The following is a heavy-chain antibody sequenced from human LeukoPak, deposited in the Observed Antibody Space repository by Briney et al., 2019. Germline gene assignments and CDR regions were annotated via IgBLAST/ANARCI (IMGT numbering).Heavy chain of an antibody. CDR1: GGSISSYY. V-gene: IGHV4-59*01. CDR2: IYYSGST. CDR3: ARDSGSGTDY. Sequence: PSETLSLTCTVSGGSISSYYWSWIRQPPGKGLEWIGYIYYSGSTNYNPSLKSRVTISVDTSKNQFSLKLSSVTAADTVVYYCARDSGSGTDYWGQGTLVTVSS. J-gene: IGHJ4*02. D-gene: IGHD3-10*01.